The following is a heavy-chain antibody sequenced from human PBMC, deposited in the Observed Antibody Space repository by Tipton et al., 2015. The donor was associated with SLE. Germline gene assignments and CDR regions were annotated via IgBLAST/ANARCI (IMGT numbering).Heavy chain of an antibody. CDR1: GYTFTTYA. V-gene: IGHV1-18*01. D-gene: IGHD2-2*01. CDR3: ARDSSSTSGRSGYYYYYYMDI. Sequence: QVQLVQSGSELKKPGASVMISCKASGYTFTTYAMNWVRQAPGQGLEWMGWISAYNGNTNYAQKLRGRVTMTTDTSPGTAYMELRSLRSDDTAVYYCARDSSSTSGRSGYYYYYYMDIWGKGTTVTISS. CDR2: ISAYNGNT. J-gene: IGHJ6*03.